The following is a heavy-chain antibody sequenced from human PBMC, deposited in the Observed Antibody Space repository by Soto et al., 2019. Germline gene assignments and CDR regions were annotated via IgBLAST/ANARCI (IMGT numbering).Heavy chain of an antibody. V-gene: IGHV3-7*03. D-gene: IGHD2-8*01. CDR1: GFAFSSYW. CDR3: ATVLMVYAEGAFDY. J-gene: IGHJ4*02. Sequence: GGSLRLSCAASGFAFSSYWMSWVRQAPGKGLEWVANIKQDGSEKYYVDSVKGRFTISRDNSKNTLYLQMDSLRAEDTAVYYCATVLMVYAEGAFDYWGQGTLVTVSS. CDR2: IKQDGSEK.